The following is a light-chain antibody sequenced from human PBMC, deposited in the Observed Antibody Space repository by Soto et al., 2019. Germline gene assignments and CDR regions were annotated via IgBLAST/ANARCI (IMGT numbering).Light chain of an antibody. Sequence: QSALTQPASVSGSPGQSITISCTGTSSDVGGYNYVSWYQQHPGKAPKLMIYDVSNRPSGVSNRFSGSKSGNTASLTISGLQAEDEDYYYCSSYTSSSTGVFGTGTKLTVL. J-gene: IGLJ1*01. CDR1: SSDVGGYNY. V-gene: IGLV2-14*01. CDR2: DVS. CDR3: SSYTSSSTGV.